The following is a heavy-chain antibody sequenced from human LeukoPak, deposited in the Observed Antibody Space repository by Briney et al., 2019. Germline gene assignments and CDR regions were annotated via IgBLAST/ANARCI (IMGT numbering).Heavy chain of an antibody. CDR2: ISGDGGST. CDR3: AKWGSGRHGGFDY. J-gene: IGHJ4*02. D-gene: IGHD3-16*01. V-gene: IGHV3-43*02. CDR1: GFTFSSYE. Sequence: GGSLRISCAASGFTFSSYEMNWVRQAPGKGLEWVSLISGDGGSTYYADSVKGRFTISRDNSKNSLYLQMNSLRTEDTALYYCAKWGSGRHGGFDYWGQGTLVTVSS.